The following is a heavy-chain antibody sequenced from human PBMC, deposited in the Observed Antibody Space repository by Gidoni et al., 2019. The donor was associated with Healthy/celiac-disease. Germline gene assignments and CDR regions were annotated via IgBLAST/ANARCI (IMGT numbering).Heavy chain of an antibody. V-gene: IGHV1-69*01. J-gene: IGHJ3*02. Sequence: QVQLVQSGAEVKKPGSSVTVSCKTSGGTFSSYAIRWVRQAPGQGLEWMGGIIPIFGTANYAQKFQGIVTITADESTSTAYMELSSLRSEDTAVYYCAREYSGYPSDAFDIWGQGTMVTVSS. D-gene: IGHD5-12*01. CDR1: GGTFSSYA. CDR3: AREYSGYPSDAFDI. CDR2: IIPIFGTA.